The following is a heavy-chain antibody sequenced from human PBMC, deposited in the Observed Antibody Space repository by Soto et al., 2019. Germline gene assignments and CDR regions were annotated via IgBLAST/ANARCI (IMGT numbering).Heavy chain of an antibody. J-gene: IGHJ6*03. D-gene: IGHD2-2*01. CDR2: IYWDDDK. CDR3: AHSGLGVPAAMPTRYYYYYMDV. CDR1: GFSLSTSGVG. V-gene: IGHV2-5*02. Sequence: SGPTLVKPTQTLTLTCTFSGFSLSTSGVGVGWIRQPPGKALEWLTLIYWDDDKRYSPSLKSRLTITKDTSKNQVVLTMTNMDPVDTATYYCAHSGLGVPAAMPTRYYYYYMDVWGKGTTVTVSS.